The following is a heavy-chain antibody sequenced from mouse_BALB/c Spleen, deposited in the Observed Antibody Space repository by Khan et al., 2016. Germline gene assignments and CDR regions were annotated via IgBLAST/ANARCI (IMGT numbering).Heavy chain of an antibody. Sequence: EVQLQESGPGLVKPSQSLSLTCTVTGYSITSDYAWNWIRQFPGNKLEWMGYISYSGSTSYNPSLKSRISITRDTSKNQFFLQLNSVTTEDTATYYCARAPPRWYFCVWGAGTTVTVSS. J-gene: IGHJ1*01. CDR2: ISYSGST. CDR3: ARAPPRWYFCV. CDR1: GYSITSDYA. V-gene: IGHV3-2*02.